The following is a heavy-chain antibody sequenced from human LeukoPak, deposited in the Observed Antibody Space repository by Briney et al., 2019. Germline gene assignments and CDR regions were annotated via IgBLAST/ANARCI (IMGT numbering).Heavy chain of an antibody. Sequence: SETLSLTCTVPGDSISTYYWSWIRQPAGKGLEWIGRVYVTGSTNLNPALQSRVTMSVDTSKNQFSLKLTPVTAADPAVYYCARDRQWLVDHWGQGTLVTVSS. D-gene: IGHD6-19*01. CDR2: VYVTGST. CDR3: ARDRQWLVDH. J-gene: IGHJ5*02. CDR1: GDSISTYY. V-gene: IGHV4-4*07.